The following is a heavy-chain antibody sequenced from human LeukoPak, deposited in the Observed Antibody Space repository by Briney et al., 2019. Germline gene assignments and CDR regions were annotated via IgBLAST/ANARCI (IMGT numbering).Heavy chain of an antibody. CDR3: ARATRITMVRGVPGFFDY. V-gene: IGHV4-39*01. Sequence: SETLSLTCTVSGGSISSSSYYWGWIRRPPGKGLEWIGSIYYSGSTYYNPSLKSRVTISVDTSKNQFSLKLSSVTAADTAVYYCARATRITMVRGVPGFFDYWGQGTLVTVSS. CDR2: IYYSGST. D-gene: IGHD3-10*01. J-gene: IGHJ4*02. CDR1: GGSISSSSYY.